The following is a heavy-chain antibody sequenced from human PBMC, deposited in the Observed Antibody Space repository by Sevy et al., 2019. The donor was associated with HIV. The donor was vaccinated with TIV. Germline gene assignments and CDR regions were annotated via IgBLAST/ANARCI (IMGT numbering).Heavy chain of an antibody. V-gene: IGHV1-18*01. D-gene: IGHD3-10*01. J-gene: IGHJ4*02. CDR2: IGSYNGDT. Sequence: ASVKVSCKASGYIFASDGITWVRQAPGQGLEWVGWIGSYNGDTNYAQKFQGRVTMTTDTSTSTAYMELRSLRSDDTAVYYCARERSYGSGSYFDHWGQGTLVTVSS. CDR3: ARERSYGSGSYFDH. CDR1: GYIFASDG.